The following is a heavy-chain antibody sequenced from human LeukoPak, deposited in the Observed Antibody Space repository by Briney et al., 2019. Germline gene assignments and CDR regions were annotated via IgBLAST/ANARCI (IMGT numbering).Heavy chain of an antibody. V-gene: IGHV1-69*13. Sequence: SVKVSCKASGGTFSSHAISWVRQAPGQGLEWMGGIIPIFGTANYAQKFQGRVTITADESTSTAYMELSSLRSEDTAVYYCASGTPSPDIVVVPAAENWFDPWGQGTLVTVSS. CDR1: GGTFSSHA. J-gene: IGHJ5*02. CDR3: ASGTPSPDIVVVPAAENWFDP. CDR2: IIPIFGTA. D-gene: IGHD2-2*01.